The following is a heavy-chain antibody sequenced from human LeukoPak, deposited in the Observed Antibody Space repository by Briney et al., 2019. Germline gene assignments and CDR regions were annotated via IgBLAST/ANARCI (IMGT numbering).Heavy chain of an antibody. Sequence: SGTLSLTCTVSGVSISSYYWSWVRQPPGKGLEWIGDIYTSGSTNYNPSLKSRVTISVDTSKDQFSRTLSSVTVVDTAVYYCARSTEYSWACWGEGTLVTVHS. D-gene: IGHD2-21*01. CDR3: ARSTEYSWAC. CDR1: GVSISSYY. J-gene: IGHJ4*02. CDR2: IYTSGST. V-gene: IGHV4-4*09.